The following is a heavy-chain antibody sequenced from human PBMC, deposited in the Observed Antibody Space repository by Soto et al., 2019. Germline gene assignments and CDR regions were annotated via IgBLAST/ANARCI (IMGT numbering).Heavy chain of an antibody. Sequence: GGSLRLSCAASGFTFSGYEMNWVRQAPGKGLEWVSHISSSGNTIYYADSVKGRFIISRDNAENSLYLVMNSLTAEDTAVYYCARGWCDIWRSTSSIDYWGKGTLVTVSS. CDR1: GFTFSGYE. V-gene: IGHV3-48*03. J-gene: IGHJ4*02. CDR2: ISSSGNTI. D-gene: IGHD3-9*01. CDR3: ARGWCDIWRSTSSIDY.